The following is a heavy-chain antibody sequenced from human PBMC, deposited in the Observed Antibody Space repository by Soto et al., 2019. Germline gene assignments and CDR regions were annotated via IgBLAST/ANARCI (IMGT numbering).Heavy chain of an antibody. V-gene: IGHV4-4*02. D-gene: IGHD2-2*01. CDR3: ARDVAMPGESDRFDQ. J-gene: IGHJ4*01. Sequence: TSETLSLTCTVSGGSITTNDWWSWVRQPPGKGLEWIGEIYHTGLTNYNASLKSRVTMSVDGSKNQFSLMLTSVTAADTAIYYCARDVAMPGESDRFDQWSQGTLVTVSP. CDR2: IYHTGLT. CDR1: GGSITTNDW.